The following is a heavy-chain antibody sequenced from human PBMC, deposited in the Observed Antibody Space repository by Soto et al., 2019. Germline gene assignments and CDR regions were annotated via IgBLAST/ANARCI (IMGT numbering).Heavy chain of an antibody. CDR1: GFTFSKYA. CDR2: ISANGGIT. J-gene: IGHJ2*01. V-gene: IGHV3-23*01. D-gene: IGHD2-15*01. CDR3: AKDKYTDSVRKVWFFDY. Sequence: EVQLLESGGGLVKPGGSLRLSCPASGFTFSKYAMSWVRLAPGKGLEWVSSISANGGITDYADSVKGRFTISRDNFQNILSLQMDSLRGDDTALYFCAKDKYTDSVRKVWFFDYWGRGTLVTVSS.